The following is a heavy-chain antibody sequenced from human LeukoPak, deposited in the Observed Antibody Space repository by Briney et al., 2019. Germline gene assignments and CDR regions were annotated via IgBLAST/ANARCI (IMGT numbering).Heavy chain of an antibody. CDR2: ISGSGSST. J-gene: IGHJ4*02. CDR1: GFTFSSYA. Sequence: GGSLRLSCAASGFTFSSYAMSWVRQAPGKGLEWVSDISGSGSSTNYADSVKGRFTISRDNSKNTLYLQMNSLRAEDPAVYYCAKTYWQQLVRIDYWGQGTLVTVSS. CDR3: AKTYWQQLVRIDY. D-gene: IGHD6-13*01. V-gene: IGHV3-23*01.